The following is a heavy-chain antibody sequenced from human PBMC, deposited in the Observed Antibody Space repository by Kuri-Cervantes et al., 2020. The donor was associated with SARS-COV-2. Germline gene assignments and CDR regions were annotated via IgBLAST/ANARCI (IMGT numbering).Heavy chain of an antibody. CDR1: GFTFSSYA. Sequence: GGSLRLSCAASGFTFSSYAMSWVRQAPGKGLEWVSVIYSGGSSTYYADSVKGRFTISRDNSKNTLYLQMNSLRAEDTAVYYCAKDKYYYDSSGAYYYYGMDVWGQGTTVTVSS. CDR2: IYSGGSST. V-gene: IGHV3-23*03. D-gene: IGHD3-22*01. J-gene: IGHJ6*02. CDR3: AKDKYYYDSSGAYYYYGMDV.